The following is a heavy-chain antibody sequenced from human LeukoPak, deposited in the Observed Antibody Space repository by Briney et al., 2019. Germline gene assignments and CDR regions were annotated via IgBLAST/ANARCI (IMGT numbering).Heavy chain of an antibody. Sequence: GGSLRLSCAASGFTFSGSAMHWVRQASGKGLEWVGRIRSKANSYATAYAASVKGRFTISRDDSKNTAYLQMNSLKTEDTAVYYCTRLRYDSSGHAFDYWGQGTLVTVSS. J-gene: IGHJ4*02. CDR3: TRLRYDSSGHAFDY. D-gene: IGHD3-22*01. V-gene: IGHV3-73*01. CDR2: IRSKANSYAT. CDR1: GFTFSGSA.